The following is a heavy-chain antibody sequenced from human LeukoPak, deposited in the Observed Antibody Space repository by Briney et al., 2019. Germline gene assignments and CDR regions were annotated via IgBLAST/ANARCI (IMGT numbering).Heavy chain of an antibody. CDR2: IYYSGST. CDR3: ATTVGSYFDY. CDR1: GGSISSGGYY. J-gene: IGHJ4*02. V-gene: IGHV4-31*03. D-gene: IGHD3-16*01. Sequence: SETLSLTCTVSGGSISSGGYYWSWIRQHPGKGLEWVGYIYYSGSTYYNPSLKSRVTMSVDTSENQFSLKLNSVTAADTAVYYCATTVGSYFDYWSQGTLVTVSS.